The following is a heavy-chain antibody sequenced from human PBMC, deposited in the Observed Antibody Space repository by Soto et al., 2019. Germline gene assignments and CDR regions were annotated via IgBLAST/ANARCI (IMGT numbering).Heavy chain of an antibody. Sequence: PGGSLRLSCAASGFTFSSYAMTWVRQAPGKGLEWVSSVSGSGGSTYYADSVKGRFTISRDNPKNTLYLQMSSLRAEDTALYYCAKDLYFTVTTPFDYWGQGTLVTVSS. V-gene: IGHV3-23*01. CDR2: VSGSGGST. J-gene: IGHJ4*02. CDR3: AKDLYFTVTTPFDY. CDR1: GFTFSSYA. D-gene: IGHD4-17*01.